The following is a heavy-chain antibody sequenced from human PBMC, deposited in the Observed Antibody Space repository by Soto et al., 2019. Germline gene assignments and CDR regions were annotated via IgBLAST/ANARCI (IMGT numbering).Heavy chain of an antibody. V-gene: IGHV3-53*01. J-gene: IGHJ5*02. CDR2: IYSGGST. Sequence: EVQLVESGGGLIKPGGSLRLSCAASGFTVSSNYMSWVRQAPGKGLEWVSVIYSGGSTYYADSVKGRFTISRDNSKNRQYLQMNSLRAEDTAVYYCERDRDELPAGWFDPWGQGTLVTVSS. D-gene: IGHD3-10*01. CDR1: GFTVSSNY. CDR3: ERDRDELPAGWFDP.